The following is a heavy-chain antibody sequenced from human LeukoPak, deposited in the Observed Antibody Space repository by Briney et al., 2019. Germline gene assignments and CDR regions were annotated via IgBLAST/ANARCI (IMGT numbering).Heavy chain of an antibody. J-gene: IGHJ3*02. V-gene: IGHV3-23*01. CDR3: ARAGRGAFDI. Sequence: PGGSLRLSCAASGFTFSSYGMSWVRQAPGKGLEWVSAISGSGGSTYYADSVKGRFTISRDNSKNTLYLQMNSLRAEDTAVYYCARAGRGAFDIWGQGTMVTVSS. CDR1: GFTFSSYG. CDR2: ISGSGGST.